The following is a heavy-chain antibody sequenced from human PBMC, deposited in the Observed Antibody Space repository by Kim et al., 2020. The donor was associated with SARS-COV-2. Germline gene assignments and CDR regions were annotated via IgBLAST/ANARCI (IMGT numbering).Heavy chain of an antibody. J-gene: IGHJ4*02. CDR2: IKSKTDGGTT. CDR3: RSPYSNYQNDY. V-gene: IGHV3-15*01. CDR1: GFTFSNAW. Sequence: GGSLRLSCAASGFTFSNAWMSWVRQAPGKGLEWVGRIKSKTDGGTTDYAAPVKGRFTISRDDSKNTLYLQMNSLKTEDTAVYYCRSPYSNYQNDYWGQGTLVTVSS. D-gene: IGHD4-4*01.